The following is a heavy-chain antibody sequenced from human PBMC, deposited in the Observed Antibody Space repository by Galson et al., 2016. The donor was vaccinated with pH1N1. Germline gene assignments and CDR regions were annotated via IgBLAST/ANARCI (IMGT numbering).Heavy chain of an antibody. D-gene: IGHD3-3*01. V-gene: IGHV6-1*01. Sequence: CAISGDSVSSSSDTWNWIRQSPRRGLEWLGRIYHRSKWYYEYAPSLQGRLRISPDTSSNQMSVHLNSVTLDDAAVYYCAREVWLRRGYYIDHWGQGSLVTVSS. J-gene: IGHJ4*02. CDR2: IYHRSKWYY. CDR1: GDSVSSSSDT. CDR3: AREVWLRRGYYIDH.